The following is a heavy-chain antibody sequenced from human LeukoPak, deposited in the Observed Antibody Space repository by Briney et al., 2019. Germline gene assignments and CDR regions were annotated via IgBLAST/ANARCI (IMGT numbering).Heavy chain of an antibody. CDR1: GASISNYY. CDR3: ARHERGAENLDY. Sequence: PSETLSLTCTVSGASISNYYWSWIRQPPGKGLECIGYVSYSGRTNHNPSLKSRVTISADTSKNQFSLKLTSVTAADTAVYYSARHERGAENLDYWGQGTLVTVSS. CDR2: VSYSGRT. J-gene: IGHJ4*02. D-gene: IGHD1-1*01. V-gene: IGHV4-59*08.